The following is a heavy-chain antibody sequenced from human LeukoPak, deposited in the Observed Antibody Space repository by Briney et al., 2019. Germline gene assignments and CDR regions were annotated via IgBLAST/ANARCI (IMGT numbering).Heavy chain of an antibody. D-gene: IGHD3-3*01. CDR1: GGSISSYY. J-gene: IGHJ4*02. CDR3: ARHNAIFGVLVPLDY. V-gene: IGHV4-4*07. CDR2: IYTSGST. Sequence: SETLSLTCTVSGGSISSYYWSWIRQPAGKGLEWIGRIYTSGSTNYNPSLKSRVTISIDKSKNHFSLNLSSVTAADTAVYYCARHNAIFGVLVPLDYWGQGTLVTVSS.